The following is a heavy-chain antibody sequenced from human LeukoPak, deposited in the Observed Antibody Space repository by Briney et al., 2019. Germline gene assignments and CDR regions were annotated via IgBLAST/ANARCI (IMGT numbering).Heavy chain of an antibody. Sequence: GSLRLSCAASGFTFSSYAMNWVRQPPGKGLEWIGYIFYNEGTSYNPSLKSRVTISVDTSNNQLSLKVNSVTAADTAMYYCVKSNSRYQPWTLDIWGRGTMVTVSS. CDR2: IFYNEGT. D-gene: IGHD2-2*01. CDR1: GFTFSSYA. J-gene: IGHJ3*02. CDR3: VKSNSRYQPWTLDI. V-gene: IGHV4-59*01.